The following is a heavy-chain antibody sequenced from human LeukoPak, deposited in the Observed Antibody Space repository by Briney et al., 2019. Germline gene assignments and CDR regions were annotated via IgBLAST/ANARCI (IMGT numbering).Heavy chain of an antibody. CDR1: GGTFSSYA. D-gene: IGHD2-15*01. J-gene: IGHJ4*02. CDR2: IIPILGIA. CDR3: ARDLCSGGSCYSRRKEEY. V-gene: IGHV1-69*04. Sequence: GASVKVSCKASGGTFSSYAISWARQAPGQGLEWMGRIIPILGIANYAQKFQGRVTITADKSTRTAYMELRSLRSEDTAVYYCARDLCSGGSCYSRRKEEYWGQGTLVTVSS.